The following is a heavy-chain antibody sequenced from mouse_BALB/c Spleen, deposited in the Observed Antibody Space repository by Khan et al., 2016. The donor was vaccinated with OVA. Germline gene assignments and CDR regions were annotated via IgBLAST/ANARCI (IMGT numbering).Heavy chain of an antibody. CDR2: ISSSGST. D-gene: IGHD1-1*01. CDR1: GYSITSNYA. V-gene: IGHV3-2*02. CDR3: ARGNYYGYAMDY. Sequence: EVQLVESGPGLVKPSQSLSLTCTVTGYSITSNYAWNWIRQFPGNKLEWMGYISSSGSTNYNPSLKSRISITRDTSKNQFFLQLNSVTTEDTATYYCARGNYYGYAMDYWAQGTSITVSS. J-gene: IGHJ4*01.